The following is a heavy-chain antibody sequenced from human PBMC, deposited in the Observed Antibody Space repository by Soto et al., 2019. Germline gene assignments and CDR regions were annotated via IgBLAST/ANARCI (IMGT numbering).Heavy chain of an antibody. CDR1: GLTFTISA. Sequence: ASVEVSCTASGLTFTISAMQWVRQARRQRLEWIGWIVVGSGNTNYAQKFQERVTITRDMSTSTAYMELSSLRSEDTAVYYCAAADSSGYYSNYYYGMDVWGQGTTVTVSS. CDR3: AAADSSGYYSNYYYGMDV. D-gene: IGHD3-22*01. CDR2: IVVGSGNT. V-gene: IGHV1-58*02. J-gene: IGHJ6*02.